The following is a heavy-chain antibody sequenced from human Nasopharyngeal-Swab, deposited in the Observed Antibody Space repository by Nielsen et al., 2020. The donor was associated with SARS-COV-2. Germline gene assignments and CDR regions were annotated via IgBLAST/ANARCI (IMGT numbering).Heavy chain of an antibody. CDR1: GGTFSSYA. J-gene: IGHJ6*02. D-gene: IGHD6-6*01. CDR3: ARVRGRSSSFQGGMDV. CDR2: IIPIFGTA. V-gene: IGHV1-69*13. Sequence: SGKVSCKASGGTFSSYAISWVRKSPGQGLEWMGGIIPIFGTANYAQKFQGRVTITADESTSTAYRELRSLRSEDTAVYYCARVRGRSSSFQGGMDVWGQGTTVTVSS.